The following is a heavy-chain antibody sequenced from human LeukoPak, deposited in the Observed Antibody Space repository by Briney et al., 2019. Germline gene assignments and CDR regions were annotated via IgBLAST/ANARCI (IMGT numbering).Heavy chain of an antibody. V-gene: IGHV4-34*01. D-gene: IGHD3-22*01. CDR2: INYNGSP. CDR1: GGSFSEFH. J-gene: IGHJ4*02. Sequence: PSETLSLTCAVYGGSFSEFHWSWIRQSPEKGLEWIGEINYNGSPNYNPSLRGRVTLSVDTSKNQFSLKLRSVTAADTAVYYCARLGYRYYLDSSGSYNPNFLDYWSRGTLVSVSS. CDR3: ARLGYRYYLDSSGSYNPNFLDY.